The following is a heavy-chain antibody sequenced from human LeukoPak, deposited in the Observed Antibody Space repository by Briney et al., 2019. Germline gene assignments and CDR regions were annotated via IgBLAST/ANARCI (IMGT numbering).Heavy chain of an antibody. CDR1: GFNFLNYG. Sequence: GGSLRLSCAASGFNFLNYGMNWVRQAPGKGLQWVSGISDSGDETFYADSVKGRFSMSRDNSKNTLYLQMNSLRAEDTAVYYCAKDPGSSSWPNDAFDIWGQGTMVTVSS. CDR3: AKDPGSSSWPNDAFDI. J-gene: IGHJ3*02. V-gene: IGHV3-23*01. D-gene: IGHD6-13*01. CDR2: ISDSGDET.